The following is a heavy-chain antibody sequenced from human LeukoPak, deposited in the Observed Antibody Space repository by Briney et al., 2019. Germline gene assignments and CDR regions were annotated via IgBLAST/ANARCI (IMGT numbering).Heavy chain of an antibody. CDR1: GDSTSSSTYY. V-gene: IGHV4-39*01. D-gene: IGHD6-13*01. CDR2: FYYTGST. J-gene: IGHJ4*02. CDR3: ARHLYSSTRNPTFDY. Sequence: SETLSLTCTVSGDSTSSSTYYWGWIRQPPGRGLEWLGSFYYTGSTYYNPSLKSRVTISVDTSKNQFSLKLSSVTAADTAVYYCARHLYSSTRNPTFDYWGQGTLVTVPS.